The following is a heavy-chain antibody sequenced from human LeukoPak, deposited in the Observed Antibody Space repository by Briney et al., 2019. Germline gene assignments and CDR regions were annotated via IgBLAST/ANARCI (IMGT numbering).Heavy chain of an antibody. J-gene: IGHJ5*02. CDR3: AGAYYDILTGYQEFDP. V-gene: IGHV3-11*04. CDR2: ISSSGSTI. Sequence: GGSLRLSCAASGFTFSDYYMSWIRQAPGKGLEWVSYISSSGSTIYCADSVKGRFTISRDNAKNSLYLQMNTLRDEDTAVYYCAGAYYDILTGYQEFDPWGQGTLVIVSS. CDR1: GFTFSDYY. D-gene: IGHD3-9*01.